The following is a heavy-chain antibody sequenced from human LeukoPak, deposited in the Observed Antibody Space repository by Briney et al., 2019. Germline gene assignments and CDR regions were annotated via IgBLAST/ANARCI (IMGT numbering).Heavy chain of an antibody. Sequence: GGSLRLSCAASGFTFSTYALSWVRQAPGKGLEWVSSIRGSDGSTYYADSVKGRFAISRDNSKNTLYLQMNSLRAEDTAVYYCAKDVYGDYGGLDYWGQGTLVAVSS. CDR1: GFTFSTYA. CDR2: IRGSDGST. J-gene: IGHJ4*02. V-gene: IGHV3-23*01. CDR3: AKDVYGDYGGLDY. D-gene: IGHD4-17*01.